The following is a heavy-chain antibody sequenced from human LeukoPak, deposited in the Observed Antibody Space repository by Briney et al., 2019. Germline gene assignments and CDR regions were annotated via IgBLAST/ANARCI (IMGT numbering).Heavy chain of an antibody. Sequence: SETLSLTCAVYGGSFSGYYWSWIRQPPGKGLEWIGEINHSGSINYNPSLKSRVTISVDTSKNQFSLKLSSVTAADTAVYYCASTTIFGVVIIAPFDYWGRGTLVTVSS. V-gene: IGHV4-34*01. D-gene: IGHD3-3*01. CDR3: ASTTIFGVVIIAPFDY. CDR1: GGSFSGYY. J-gene: IGHJ4*02. CDR2: INHSGSI.